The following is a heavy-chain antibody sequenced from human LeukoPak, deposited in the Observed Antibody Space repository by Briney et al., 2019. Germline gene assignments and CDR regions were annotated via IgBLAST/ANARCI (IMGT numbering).Heavy chain of an antibody. J-gene: IGHJ3*02. Sequence: SDTLSLTCTVSGYSISSGYYRGGSRQPPGKGLEWIGSIYHSGSTYYNPSLKSRVTISVDTSKNQFSLKLSSVTAADTAVYYCARGNPRVSYAFDIWGQGTMVTVSS. CDR3: ARGNPRVSYAFDI. D-gene: IGHD1-14*01. CDR2: IYHSGST. V-gene: IGHV4-38-2*02. CDR1: GYSISSGYY.